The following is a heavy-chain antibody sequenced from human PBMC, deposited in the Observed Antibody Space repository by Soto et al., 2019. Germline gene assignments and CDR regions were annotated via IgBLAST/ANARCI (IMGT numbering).Heavy chain of an antibody. J-gene: IGHJ5*01. Sequence: GGSLRLSCAASGFTFSRFWMSWVRQAPGKGLEWVANIKQDGSEKYYVDSVKGRFTISRDNAKNSLYLQMNSLRAEDTAVYYCARFRSIAAIPNWFDSWGQGTLLTVSS. CDR2: IKQDGSEK. CDR1: GFTFSRFW. V-gene: IGHV3-7*05. D-gene: IGHD6-6*01. CDR3: ARFRSIAAIPNWFDS.